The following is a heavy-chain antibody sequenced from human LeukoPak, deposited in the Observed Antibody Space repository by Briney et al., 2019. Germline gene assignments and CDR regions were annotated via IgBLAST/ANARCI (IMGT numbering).Heavy chain of an antibody. V-gene: IGHV3-9*01. D-gene: IGHD3-22*01. J-gene: IGHJ4*02. Sequence: GGSLRLSCAASGFTFDDYAMHWVRQAPGKGLEWVSGISWNSGSIGYADSVKGRFTISRDNSKNTLYLQMNSLRAEDTAVYYCARGSGYYLDYWGQGTLVTVSS. CDR1: GFTFDDYA. CDR2: ISWNSGSI. CDR3: ARGSGYYLDY.